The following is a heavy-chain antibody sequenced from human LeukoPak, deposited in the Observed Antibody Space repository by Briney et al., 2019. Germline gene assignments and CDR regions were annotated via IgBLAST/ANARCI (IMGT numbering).Heavy chain of an antibody. CDR3: ARTTDGYNFNGGY. CDR2: ISGNSDSI. Sequence: PGGSLRLSCAASGFTFNFYSMNWVRQAPGKGLEWVSSISGNSDSIYYADSVEGRFTVSRDNAKDSLFLQMNSPTAEDTAVYYCARTTDGYNFNGGYWGQGTLVTVSS. D-gene: IGHD1-1*01. J-gene: IGHJ4*02. CDR1: GFTFNFYS. V-gene: IGHV3-21*01.